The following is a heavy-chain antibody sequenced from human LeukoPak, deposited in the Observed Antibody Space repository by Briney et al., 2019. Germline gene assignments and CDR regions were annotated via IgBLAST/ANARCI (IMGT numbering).Heavy chain of an antibody. J-gene: IGHJ4*02. CDR3: ASNLGRGVIIGY. D-gene: IGHD3-10*01. CDR1: GFTFSSYS. V-gene: IGHV3-21*01. Sequence: GGSLRLSCAASGFTFSSYSMNWVRQAPGKGLEWVSSISSSSSCIYYADSVKGRFTISRDNAKNSLYLQMNSLRAEDTAVYYCASNLGRGVIIGYWGQGTLVTVSS. CDR2: ISSSSSCI.